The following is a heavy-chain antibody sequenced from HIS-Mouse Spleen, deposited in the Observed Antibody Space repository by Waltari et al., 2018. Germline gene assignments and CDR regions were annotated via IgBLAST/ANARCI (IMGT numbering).Heavy chain of an antibody. CDR2: IYYSGST. CDR1: GGSISISSYS. J-gene: IGHJ2*01. D-gene: IGHD6-13*01. Sequence: QLQLQESGPGLVKPSETLSLPCTVSGGSISISSYSWGWIRQPPGKGLEWIGSIYYSGSTYYNPSLKSRVTISVDTSKNQFSLKLSSVTAADTAVYYCAREIPYSSSWYDWYFDLWGRGTLVTVSS. CDR3: AREIPYSSSWYDWYFDL. V-gene: IGHV4-39*07.